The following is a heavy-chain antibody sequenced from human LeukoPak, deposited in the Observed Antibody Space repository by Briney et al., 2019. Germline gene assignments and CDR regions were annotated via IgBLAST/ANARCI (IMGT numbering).Heavy chain of an antibody. V-gene: IGHV1-8*03. CDR2: MNLKSGYT. CDR1: GYSFTTYD. CDR3: SRVAGSIDY. J-gene: IGHJ4*02. D-gene: IGHD1-26*01. Sequence: ASVKVSCKASGYSFTTYDINWVRQATGQGLEWMGWMNLKSGYTGYAQKFQGRVTITRDTSTSTVYMELSSLRSEDTAVYYCSRVAGSIDYWGQGTLVTVSS.